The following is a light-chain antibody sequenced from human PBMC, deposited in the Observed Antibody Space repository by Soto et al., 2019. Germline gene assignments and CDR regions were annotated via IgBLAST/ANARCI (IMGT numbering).Light chain of an antibody. CDR2: GAF. V-gene: IGKV1-27*01. CDR3: QTYDKAPWT. J-gene: IGKJ1*01. Sequence: DIQMTQSPSSLSASVGDRVSITCRASQYIDNQLAWYQQKAGKGPKLLIFGAFTLQSGVPSRFSGSGSGTDFTLTISSLQPEDVATYYCQTYDKAPWTFGPGTKV. CDR1: QYIDNQ.